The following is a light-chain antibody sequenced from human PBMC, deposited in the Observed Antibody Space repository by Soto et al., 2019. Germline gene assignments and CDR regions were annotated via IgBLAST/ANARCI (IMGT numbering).Light chain of an antibody. CDR3: QQHNNWPPYT. CDR1: QSVSGNY. Sequence: EIVLTQSPGTLSLSPGERATLSCRASQSVSGNYLAWFQQKPGQAPRLLIYGASSRASGIPDRFSGSGSGTDFTLTISSLQSEDFAVYYCQQHNNWPPYTFGQGTKLEI. CDR2: GAS. J-gene: IGKJ2*01. V-gene: IGKV3-20*01.